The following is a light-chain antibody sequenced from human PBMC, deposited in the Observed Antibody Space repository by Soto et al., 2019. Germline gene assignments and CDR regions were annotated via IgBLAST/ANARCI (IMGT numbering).Light chain of an antibody. V-gene: IGLV2-14*03. Sequence: QSALTQPASVSGSPGQSITISCTGTSSDVGGYNYVSWYQLHPGKVPKLMIYDVRNRPSGVSNRFSGSKSGNTASLAISGLQGEDEADYYCSSYTSSGTVVFGTGTKVTVL. CDR2: DVR. CDR1: SSDVGGYNY. CDR3: SSYTSSGTVV. J-gene: IGLJ1*01.